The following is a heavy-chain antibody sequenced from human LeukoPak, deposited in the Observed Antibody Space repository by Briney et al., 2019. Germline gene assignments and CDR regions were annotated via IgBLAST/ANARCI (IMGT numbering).Heavy chain of an antibody. CDR1: GGSFSGYY. CDR3: ARQGRWWEVVVRPYFDY. J-gene: IGHJ4*02. D-gene: IGHD3-16*01. V-gene: IGHV4-39*01. CDR2: IYYTESS. Sequence: SETLSLTCAVYGGSFSGYYWGWIRQPPGRGLEWIASIYYTESSYYNPSLRSRVDISVDTSKNQVSLKLSSVTAADTAVYYCARQGRWWEVVVRPYFDYWGQGTLVAVSS.